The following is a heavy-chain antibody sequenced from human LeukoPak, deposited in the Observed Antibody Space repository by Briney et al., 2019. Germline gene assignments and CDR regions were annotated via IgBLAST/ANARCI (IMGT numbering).Heavy chain of an antibody. CDR1: GGSISNYY. CDR2: IYYSGST. J-gene: IGHJ6*03. Sequence: SETLSLTCTVSGGSISNYYWSWIRQPPGKGLEWIGYIYYSGSTNYNPSLKSRVTISVDTSKNQFSLKLSSVTAADTAVYYCARHNPDYYYYYMDVWGKGTTVTVSS. CDR3: ARHNPDYYYYYMDV. V-gene: IGHV4-59*01. D-gene: IGHD1-14*01.